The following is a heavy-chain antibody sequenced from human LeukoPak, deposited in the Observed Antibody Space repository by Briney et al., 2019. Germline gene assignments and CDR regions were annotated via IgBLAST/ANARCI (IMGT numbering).Heavy chain of an antibody. CDR2: ISDSGST. J-gene: IGHJ4*02. Sequence: SETLPLTCTVWGGSISSGNDYWAWLRQPPGKGVEWIATISDSGSTYVNPSLKSRVTISVDPAKHQFSLKLTSVPAADPAVFSCARYLSRGFYLDYWGQGTLVTVSS. CDR1: GGSISSGNDY. CDR3: ARYLSRGFYLDY. V-gene: IGHV4-39*01.